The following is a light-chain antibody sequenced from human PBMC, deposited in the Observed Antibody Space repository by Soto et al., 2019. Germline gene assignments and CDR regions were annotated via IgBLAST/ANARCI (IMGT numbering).Light chain of an antibody. V-gene: IGKV3D-15*01. CDR2: GVS. CDR1: QSVRSH. CDR3: QQYSDWPLT. Sequence: EIVLTQSPATLSLSPGERATLSCRASQSVRSHLAWFQQKPGQAPRLLMYGVSTRATGMPDRFSGSGSGTEFTLIISSLKSEDFAVYNCQQYSDWPLTFGGGTKVEIK. J-gene: IGKJ4*01.